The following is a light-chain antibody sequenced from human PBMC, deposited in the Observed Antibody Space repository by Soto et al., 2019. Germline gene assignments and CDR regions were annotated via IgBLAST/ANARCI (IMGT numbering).Light chain of an antibody. CDR2: AAS. CDR1: QGVGDD. Sequence: AIPMTQSPSSLSASVGDRVTIACRASQGVGDDVAWYQQKPGAAPTLLIFAASSLQSGVPSRFSGSASGADFTLTISSLQPEDSATYYCLQDYNSLTFGGGTKVEIK. CDR3: LQDYNSLT. J-gene: IGKJ4*01. V-gene: IGKV1-6*01.